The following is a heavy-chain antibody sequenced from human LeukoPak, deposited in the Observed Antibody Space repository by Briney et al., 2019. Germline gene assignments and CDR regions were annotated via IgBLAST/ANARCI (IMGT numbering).Heavy chain of an antibody. D-gene: IGHD3-3*01. CDR2: VSDFSVLKVNT. J-gene: IGHJ4*02. Sequence: GASVKVSCKASGYTFTSYGISWVRQAPGQGPEWMGWVSDFSVLKVNTHYVQKLQGRVTMTTGTSTSTAYMELRSLRSDDTAVYYCARGPHFDLSSGYTYYFDFWGQGTLVTVSS. V-gene: IGHV1-18*01. CDR1: GYTFTSYG. CDR3: ARGPHFDLSSGYTYYFDF.